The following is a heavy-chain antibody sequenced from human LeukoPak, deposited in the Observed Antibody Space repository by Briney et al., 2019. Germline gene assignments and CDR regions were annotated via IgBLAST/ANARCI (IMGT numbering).Heavy chain of an antibody. CDR3: AKGGYCSSTSCYFDY. Sequence: GGSLRLSCAASGFTFSSYGMHWVRQAPGKGLEWVAFIRYDGSNKYYADSVKGRFTISRGNAKNSLYLQMNSLRAEDMALYYCAKGGYCSSTSCYFDYWGQGTLVTVSS. CDR1: GFTFSSYG. V-gene: IGHV3-30*02. J-gene: IGHJ4*02. CDR2: IRYDGSNK. D-gene: IGHD2-2*01.